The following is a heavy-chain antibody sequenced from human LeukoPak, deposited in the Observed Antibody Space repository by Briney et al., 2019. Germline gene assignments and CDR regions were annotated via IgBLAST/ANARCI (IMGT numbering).Heavy chain of an antibody. V-gene: IGHV3-23*01. CDR2: IDAGGGST. Sequence: PGGSLRLSCTASGFTFSSFAMNWVRQAPGKGLAWVSTIDAGGGSTYFADSVKGRSTISRDDPKKTLYLQMNSLRAEDTAVYFCAKGTTDLESWGQGTLVTVSS. D-gene: IGHD1-1*01. CDR3: AKGTTDLES. J-gene: IGHJ5*01. CDR1: GFTFSSFA.